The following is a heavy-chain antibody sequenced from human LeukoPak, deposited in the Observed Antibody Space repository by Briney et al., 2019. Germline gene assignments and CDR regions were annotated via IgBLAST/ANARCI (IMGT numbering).Heavy chain of an antibody. CDR3: ARGVRYCSGGSCSS. CDR1: GFTVSSNY. D-gene: IGHD2-15*01. Sequence: GGSLRLSCAASGFTVSSNYMSWVRQAPGKGLEWVSVIYNSGGTYYADSVKGRFTISRDNSKNTLYLQMNSLRAEDTAVYYCARGVRYCSGGSCSSWGPGTLVTVSS. J-gene: IGHJ4*02. CDR2: IYNSGGT. V-gene: IGHV3-53*01.